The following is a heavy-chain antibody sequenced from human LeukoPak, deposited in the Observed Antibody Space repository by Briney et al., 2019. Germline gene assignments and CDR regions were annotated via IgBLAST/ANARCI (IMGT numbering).Heavy chain of an antibody. D-gene: IGHD5-18*01. CDR3: ARLGVDTAMADAFDI. CDR2: ISSSGSTI. J-gene: IGHJ3*02. V-gene: IGHV3-11*01. CDR1: GFTFSDYY. Sequence: GGSLRLSCAVSGFTFSDYYMSWIRQAPGKGLGWVSYISSSGSTIYYADSVKGRFTISRDNAKNSLYLQMNSLRAEDTAVYYCARLGVDTAMADAFDIWGQGTMVTVSS.